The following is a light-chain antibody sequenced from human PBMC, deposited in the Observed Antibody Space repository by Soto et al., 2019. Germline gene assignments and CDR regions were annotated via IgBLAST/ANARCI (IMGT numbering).Light chain of an antibody. Sequence: EIVMTQSPATLSVSPGQRASLSCRASNSVSTTVAWYHQKPGQAPRLLVYGASTRATGIPARFSRSGAGTDYTLTIASLQSEDFGVYFCQQYKDWPTTFGQGTKVEIK. J-gene: IGKJ1*01. CDR3: QQYKDWPTT. CDR2: GAS. V-gene: IGKV3-15*01. CDR1: NSVSTT.